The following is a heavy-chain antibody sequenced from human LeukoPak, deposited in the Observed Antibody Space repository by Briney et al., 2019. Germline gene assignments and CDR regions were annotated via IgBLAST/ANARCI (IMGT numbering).Heavy chain of an antibody. CDR2: INPSGDNT. CDR1: GYTFTNNF. J-gene: IGHJ5*02. Sequence: ASVKVSCKASGYTFTNNFVHWVRQAPGQGLEWIGIINPSGDNTWYAQKFQGRVTMTRDMATSTEYLEVSSLRSEDTAVYYCAXXNSLRDTAWWFDPWGQGTLVTVSS. CDR3: AXXNSLRDTAWWFDP. V-gene: IGHV1-46*01. D-gene: IGHD5-24*01.